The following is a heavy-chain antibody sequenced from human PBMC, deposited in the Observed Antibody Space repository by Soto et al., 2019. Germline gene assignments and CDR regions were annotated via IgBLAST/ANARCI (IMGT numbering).Heavy chain of an antibody. D-gene: IGHD3-22*01. V-gene: IGHV4-31*03. CDR1: GGSISSGGYY. CDR2: IYYSGST. Sequence: QVQLQESGPGLVKPSQTLSLTCTVSGGSISSGGYYWSWIRQHPGKGLEWIGYIYYSGSTYYNPSLTSRVTISVDTYKNQFSLKLSAVTAADTAVYYCARSYDSSGYYAFDIWGQGTMVTVSS. J-gene: IGHJ3*02. CDR3: ARSYDSSGYYAFDI.